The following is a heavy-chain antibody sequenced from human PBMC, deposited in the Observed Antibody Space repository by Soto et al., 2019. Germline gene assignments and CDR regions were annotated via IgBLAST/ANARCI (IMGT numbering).Heavy chain of an antibody. Sequence: GGSLRLSCAASGFTFSSYAMSWVRQAPGKGLEWVSAISGSGGSTYYADSVKGRFTISRDNSKNTLYLQMNNLRAEDTVVYYCAKSRRRLGYCSSTSCYDWGEPWGQGTLVTVSS. CDR2: ISGSGGST. CDR3: AKSRRRLGYCSSTSCYDWGEP. V-gene: IGHV3-23*01. J-gene: IGHJ5*02. CDR1: GFTFSSYA. D-gene: IGHD2-2*01.